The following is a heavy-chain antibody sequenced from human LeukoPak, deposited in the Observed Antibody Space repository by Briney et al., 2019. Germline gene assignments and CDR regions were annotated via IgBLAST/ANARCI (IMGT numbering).Heavy chain of an antibody. D-gene: IGHD3-10*01. V-gene: IGHV4-34*01. CDR2: INHRRST. CDR3: AVDSVRGVLGFDP. J-gene: IGHJ5*02. Sequence: SETLSLTCAVYGGSFSGYYWTWIRQPPGKGLEWIGEINHRRSTKYSPSLKSRVTISVDTSKNQFSLRLSSVTAADTAVYYCAVDSVRGVLGFDPWGQGTLVTVSS. CDR1: GGSFSGYY.